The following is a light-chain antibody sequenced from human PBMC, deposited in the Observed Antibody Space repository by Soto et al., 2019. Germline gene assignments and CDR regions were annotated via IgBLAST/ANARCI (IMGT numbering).Light chain of an antibody. Sequence: QSVLTQPPSVSGAPGQRVTTSCTGSSSNIGAGYNVHWYQQVPGTAPKLLIYGDSNRPSGVPDRFSGSKSGTSASLAITGLQAEDEADYYCNSYTSSSTRVFGGGTKLTVL. CDR2: GDS. CDR3: NSYTSSSTRV. V-gene: IGLV1-40*01. J-gene: IGLJ2*01. CDR1: SSNIGAGYN.